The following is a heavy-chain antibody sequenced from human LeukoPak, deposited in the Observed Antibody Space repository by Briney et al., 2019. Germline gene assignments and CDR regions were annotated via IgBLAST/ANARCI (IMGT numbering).Heavy chain of an antibody. V-gene: IGHV4-34*01. Sequence: KPSETLSLTCAVYGGSFGVYSWSWIRQSPGKGLEWIGEINQNAYTKYNPSLKGRVTMSVDASKNQFSLRANSVTAADTAVYYCARVGSTPAKFDYWGQGMLVVVSA. CDR2: INQNAYT. J-gene: IGHJ4*02. CDR3: ARVGSTPAKFDY. CDR1: GGSFGVYS. D-gene: IGHD3-10*01.